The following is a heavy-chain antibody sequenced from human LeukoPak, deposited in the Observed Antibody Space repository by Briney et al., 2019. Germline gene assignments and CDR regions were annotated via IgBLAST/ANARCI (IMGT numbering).Heavy chain of an antibody. CDR2: IYYSGST. CDR1: GGSISSSSYY. CDR3: AREANRRYYYYYYMDV. D-gene: IGHD1-14*01. V-gene: IGHV4-39*02. Sequence: SETLSLTCTVSGGSISSSSYYWGWIRQPPGKGLEWIGSIYYSGSTYYNPSLKSRVTISVDTSKNQFSLKLRSVTAADTAVYYCAREANRRYYYYYYMDVWGKGTTVTISS. J-gene: IGHJ6*03.